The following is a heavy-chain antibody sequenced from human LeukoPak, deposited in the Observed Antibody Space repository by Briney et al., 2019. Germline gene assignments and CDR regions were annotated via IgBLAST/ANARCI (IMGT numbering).Heavy chain of an antibody. D-gene: IGHD3-10*01. CDR2: ISAYNGNT. J-gene: IGHJ6*02. CDR3: ARGSKPTSQYGMDV. CDR1: GYTFTSYG. V-gene: IGHV1-18*01. Sequence: ASVKVSCKASGYTFTSYGISWVRQAPGQGLEWMGWISAYNGNTNYAQKLQGRVTMTTDTSTSTAYMELRSLRSEDTAVYYCARGSKPTSQYGMDVWGQGTTVTVSS.